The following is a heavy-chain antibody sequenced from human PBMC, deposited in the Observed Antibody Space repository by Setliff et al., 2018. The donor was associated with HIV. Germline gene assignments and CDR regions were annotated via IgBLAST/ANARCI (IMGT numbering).Heavy chain of an antibody. D-gene: IGHD3-10*01. V-gene: IGHV3-48*01. CDR1: GFTFDSYS. CDR3: ASSGSGSYINWFGP. CDR2: ISGLGGGTI. J-gene: IGHJ5*02. Sequence: PGGSLRLSCATSGFTFDSYSIIWVRQAPGKGLEWVSYISGLGGGTIYYADSVRGRFTISRDDAEKSVYLQMNSLRAEDTAVYYCASSGSGSYINWFGPWGQGTLVTVS.